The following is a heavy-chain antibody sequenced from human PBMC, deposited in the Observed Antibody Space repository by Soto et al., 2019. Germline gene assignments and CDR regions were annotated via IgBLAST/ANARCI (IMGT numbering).Heavy chain of an antibody. CDR1: GFTFTSS. CDR3: VRGAPRYDSSGTNFDY. CDR2: VWIDGNNK. V-gene: IGHV3-33*01. J-gene: IGHJ4*02. D-gene: IGHD3-22*01. Sequence: QVQLVESGGGVVQPGRSLRLSCVASGFTFTSSMHWVRQAPGKGLEWGAVVWIDGNNKYYADSVKGRFTISRDNSKNTLYLQMNSLRVEDTAVYYCVRGAPRYDSSGTNFDYWGQGTLVTVSS.